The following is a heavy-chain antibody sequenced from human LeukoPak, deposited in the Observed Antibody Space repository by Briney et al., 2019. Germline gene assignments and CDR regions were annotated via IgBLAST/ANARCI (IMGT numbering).Heavy chain of an antibody. CDR1: GFTFSSYS. V-gene: IGHV3-48*01. CDR2: ISSSSSTI. Sequence: GGSLRLSCAASGFTFSSYSMNWVRQAPGKGLEWVSYISSSSSTIYYADSVKGRFTISRDNAKNSPYLQMNSLRAEDTAVYYCARDAPIYYFDYWGQGTLVTVSS. J-gene: IGHJ4*02. CDR3: ARDAPIYYFDY.